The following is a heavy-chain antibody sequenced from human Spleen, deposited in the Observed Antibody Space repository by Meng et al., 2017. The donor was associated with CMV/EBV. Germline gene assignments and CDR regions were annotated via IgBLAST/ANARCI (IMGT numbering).Heavy chain of an antibody. Sequence: SETLSLTCTVSGGSVSSGSYYWSWIRQPPGKGLEWIGYIYYSGSTNYNPSLKSRITITVDTSDNQYPLKLNSVTATDTAVDYCESVRRDCISASCHWYFDYWGQGTLVTVSS. CDR2: IYYSGST. V-gene: IGHV4-61*01. CDR3: ESVRRDCISASCHWYFDY. CDR1: GGSVSSGSYY. J-gene: IGHJ4*02. D-gene: IGHD2-2*01.